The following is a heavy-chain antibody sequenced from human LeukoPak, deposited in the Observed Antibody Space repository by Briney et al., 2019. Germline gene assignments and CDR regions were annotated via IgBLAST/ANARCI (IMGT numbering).Heavy chain of an antibody. Sequence: GGSLRLSCAASGFTVSTNCMTWVRQAPGKGLEWVSTIYSGGTTYYADSVMGRFTIPRHNSRNTLYLQMNSLRAEDTAVYYCARADTVMAYYFDLWGQGTLVTVSS. CDR2: IYSGGTT. J-gene: IGHJ4*02. V-gene: IGHV3-53*04. CDR3: ARADTVMAYYFDL. CDR1: GFTVSTNC. D-gene: IGHD5-18*01.